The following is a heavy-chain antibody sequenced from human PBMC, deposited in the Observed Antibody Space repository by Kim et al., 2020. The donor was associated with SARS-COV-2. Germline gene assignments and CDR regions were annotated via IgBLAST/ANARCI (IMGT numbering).Heavy chain of an antibody. J-gene: IGHJ2*01. Sequence: YADSEKGRFTISRDNSKNTLYLQMNSLRAEDTALYYCAKGGGAVVRYFDLWGRGTLVTVSS. CDR3: AKGGGAVVRYFDL. V-gene: IGHV3-23*01. D-gene: IGHD2-15*01.